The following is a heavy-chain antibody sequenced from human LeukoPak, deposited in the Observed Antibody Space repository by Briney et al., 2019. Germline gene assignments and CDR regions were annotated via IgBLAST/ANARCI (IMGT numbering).Heavy chain of an antibody. J-gene: IGHJ4*02. V-gene: IGHV3-23*01. CDR1: GFTFSSYA. CDR3: AKLTYYAILTGFYSSYYFDS. CDR2: TSGSGVST. D-gene: IGHD3-9*01. Sequence: GGSLRLSCAASGFTFSSYAMTWVRQAPGKGLEWVSATSGSGVSTYYADSVKGRFTISRDNSKNTLYLQMNSLRAEDTAVYYCAKLTYYAILTGFYSSYYFDSWGQGTLLTVSS.